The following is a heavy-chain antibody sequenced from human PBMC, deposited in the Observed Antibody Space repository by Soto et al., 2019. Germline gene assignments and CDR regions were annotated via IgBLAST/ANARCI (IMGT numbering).Heavy chain of an antibody. J-gene: IGHJ4*02. CDR1: GFTFSSYA. V-gene: IGHV3-23*01. CDR2: ISSGGDNT. D-gene: IGHD4-17*01. Sequence: EVQLLESGGGLVQPGESLRLSCVASGFTFSSYAMSWVRQAPGKGLEWVSAISSGGDNTYYAGSVKGRFTISTDISKNSLLLQRNRLRAADTAVYYGAKGGCAVTPRCCGFWGQGTMVTVSS. CDR3: AKGGCAVTPRCCGF.